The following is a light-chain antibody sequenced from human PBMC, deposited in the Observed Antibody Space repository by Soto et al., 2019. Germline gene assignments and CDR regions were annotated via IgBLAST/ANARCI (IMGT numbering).Light chain of an antibody. V-gene: IGLV1-44*01. Sequence: LTQPPSASGTPGQRVTISCSGSSSNIGSHTVNWYQQLPGTAPRLLIYRSDQRPSGVPDRFSGSKSGTSASLAISGLQSEDEADYYCAAWDDSLTGLVFGGGTKLTVL. J-gene: IGLJ2*01. CDR1: SSNIGSHT. CDR2: RSD. CDR3: AAWDDSLTGLV.